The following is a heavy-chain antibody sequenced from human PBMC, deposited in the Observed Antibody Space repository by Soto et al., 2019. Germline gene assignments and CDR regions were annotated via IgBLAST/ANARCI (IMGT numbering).Heavy chain of an antibody. D-gene: IGHD1-26*01. CDR1: GYSFTTYW. CDR3: ASPRGGGSYYGGGLR. CDR2: IYPGDSDT. Sequence: EVQLVQSGAEVKKPGESLNISCKGSGYSFTTYWIGWVHQKPGKGLEWMGIIYPGDSDTRYSPSFQGQVTISADKSISTAYLQWSSLKVSDTAMYYCASPRGGGSYYGGGLRWGQGTLVTVSS. V-gene: IGHV5-51*07. J-gene: IGHJ4*02.